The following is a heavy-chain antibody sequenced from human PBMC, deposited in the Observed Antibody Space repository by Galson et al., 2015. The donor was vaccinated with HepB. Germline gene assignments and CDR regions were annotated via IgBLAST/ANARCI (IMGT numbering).Heavy chain of an antibody. CDR1: GFTFDDYA. D-gene: IGHD2-2*01. CDR3: ARDREVYQLLSIWFDP. Sequence: SLRLSCAASGFTFDDYAMHWVRQAPGKGLEWVSGISWNSGSIGYADSVKGRFTISRDNAKNSLYLQMNSLRAEDTALYYCARDREVYQLLSIWFDPWGQGTLVTVSS. CDR2: ISWNSGSI. V-gene: IGHV3-9*01. J-gene: IGHJ5*02.